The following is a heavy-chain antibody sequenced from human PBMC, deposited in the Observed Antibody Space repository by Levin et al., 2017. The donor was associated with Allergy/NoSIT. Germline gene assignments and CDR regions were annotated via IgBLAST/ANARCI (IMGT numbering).Heavy chain of an antibody. Sequence: PGGSLRLSCAASGFTFSSYAMSWVRQAPGKGLEWVAAFSGSGGTSYYADPVKGRFTISRDTAESTMDLQMNSLGAGDKAVYYCAKERGLWFVRNAFDSWGQGTMVTVSS. J-gene: IGHJ3*02. V-gene: IGHV3-23*01. CDR1: GFTFSSYA. CDR3: AKERGLWFVRNAFDS. D-gene: IGHD3-16*02. CDR2: FSGSGGTS.